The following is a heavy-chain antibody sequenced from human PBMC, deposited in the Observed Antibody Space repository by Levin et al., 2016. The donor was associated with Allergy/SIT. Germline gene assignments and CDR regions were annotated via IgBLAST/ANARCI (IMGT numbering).Heavy chain of an antibody. CDR3: ARGTLLRYFDWLLTDHNWFDP. D-gene: IGHD3-9*01. Sequence: RQAPGKGLEWIGEINHSGSTNYNPSLKSRVTISVDTSKNQFSLKLSSVTAADTAVYYCARGTLLRYFDWLLTDHNWFDPWGQGTLVTVSS. V-gene: IGHV4-34*01. CDR2: INHSGST. J-gene: IGHJ5*02.